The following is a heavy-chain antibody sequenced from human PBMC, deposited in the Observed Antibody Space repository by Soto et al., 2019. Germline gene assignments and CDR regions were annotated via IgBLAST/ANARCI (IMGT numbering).Heavy chain of an antibody. V-gene: IGHV3-33*01. Sequence: VQLVESGGGVVQPGRSLRLSCAASGFTVSSYGMHWVSQAPGKGLEWVAVIWYDGSNKYYADSVKGRFTISRDNSKNTLYLQMHSLRAEDTAVYYCARTEAGRWYFDYWGQGTLVTVSS. CDR3: ARTEAGRWYFDY. CDR2: IWYDGSNK. J-gene: IGHJ4*02. CDR1: GFTVSSYG. D-gene: IGHD1-26*01.